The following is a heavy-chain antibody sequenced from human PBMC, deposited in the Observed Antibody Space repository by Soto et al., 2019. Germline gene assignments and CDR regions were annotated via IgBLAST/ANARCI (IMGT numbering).Heavy chain of an antibody. CDR2: ISYDGSNK. Sequence: PGGSLRLSCAASGFTFSSYAMHWVRQAPGKGLEWVAVISYDGSNKYYADSVKGRFTISRDNSKNTLYLQMNSLRAEDTAVYYCARGRIAAAPYYYGMDVWGQGTTVTVSS. D-gene: IGHD6-13*01. CDR1: GFTFSSYA. CDR3: ARGRIAAAPYYYGMDV. V-gene: IGHV3-30-3*01. J-gene: IGHJ6*02.